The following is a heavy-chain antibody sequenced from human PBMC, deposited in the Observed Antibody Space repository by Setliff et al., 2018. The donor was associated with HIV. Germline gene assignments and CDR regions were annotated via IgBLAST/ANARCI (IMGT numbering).Heavy chain of an antibody. CDR2: ISHSGIT. V-gene: IGHV4-39*01. D-gene: IGHD6-13*01. J-gene: IGHJ2*01. CDR1: GVSTISSSSSYY. Sequence: PSETLSLTCIVSGVSTISSSSSYYWGWIRQPPGKGLEWIGYISHSGITYYNPSLKSRVTISVDTSKNQFSLKLSSVTAADTAVYYCARLCIAAAGTRSIPWYFDLWGRGTLVTVSS. CDR3: ARLCIAAAGTRSIPWYFDL.